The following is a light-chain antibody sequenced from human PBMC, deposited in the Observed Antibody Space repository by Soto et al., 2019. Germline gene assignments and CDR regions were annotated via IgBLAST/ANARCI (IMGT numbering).Light chain of an antibody. CDR3: AAWDGSLNGYV. J-gene: IGLJ1*01. V-gene: IGLV1-44*01. CDR1: SSNIGSNT. Sequence: QSVLTQPPSTSGTPGQRVTISCSGSSSNIGSNTVNWYQHLPGTAPKLLIYSNNQRPSGVPDRFSGSKSGTSASLAVSGLQSEDEADYYCAAWDGSLNGYVLGTGTKVTV. CDR2: SNN.